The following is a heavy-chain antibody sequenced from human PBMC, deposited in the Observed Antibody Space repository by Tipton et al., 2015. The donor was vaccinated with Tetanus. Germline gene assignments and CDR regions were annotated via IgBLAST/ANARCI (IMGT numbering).Heavy chain of an antibody. V-gene: IGHV5-51*01. J-gene: IGHJ2*01. CDR2: INPTDYQT. D-gene: IGHD3-9*01. CDR1: GYNFTIYW. Sequence: QLVQSGAEVKKPGESLKISCKPSGYNFTIYWIGWVRQMPGQGLEWMGVINPTDYQTSYNPSFEGQVTISADRSINTAFLQWSSLQTSDTAMYFCARRRSAILTGSYHWYFDIWGRGALVTVSS. CDR3: ARRRSAILTGSYHWYFDI.